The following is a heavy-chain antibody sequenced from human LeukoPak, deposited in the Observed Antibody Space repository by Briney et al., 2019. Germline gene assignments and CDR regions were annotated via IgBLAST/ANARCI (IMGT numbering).Heavy chain of an antibody. J-gene: IGHJ5*02. CDR1: GFTFSSYA. Sequence: GGSLRLSCAASGFTFSSYAMSWVHQAPGKGLEWVSAISGSGGSTYYADSVKGRFTTSRDNSKNTLYLQMNSLRAEDTAVYYCAKYQSRLWFGDSNWFDPWGQGTLVTVSS. CDR3: AKYQSRLWFGDSNWFDP. V-gene: IGHV3-23*01. CDR2: ISGSGGST. D-gene: IGHD3-10*01.